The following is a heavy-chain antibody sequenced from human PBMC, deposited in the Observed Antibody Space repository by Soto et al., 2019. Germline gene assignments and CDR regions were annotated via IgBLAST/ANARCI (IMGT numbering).Heavy chain of an antibody. CDR1: GFTFSSYA. V-gene: IGHV3-23*01. Sequence: PGGSLRLSCAASGFTFSSYAMSWVRQAPGKGLEWVSAISGSGGSTYYADSGKGRFTISRDNSKNTLYLQMNSLRAEDTAVYYCAKDIQTYYDFWSGPLDYWGQGTLVTVSS. D-gene: IGHD3-3*01. J-gene: IGHJ4*02. CDR2: ISGSGGST. CDR3: AKDIQTYYDFWSGPLDY.